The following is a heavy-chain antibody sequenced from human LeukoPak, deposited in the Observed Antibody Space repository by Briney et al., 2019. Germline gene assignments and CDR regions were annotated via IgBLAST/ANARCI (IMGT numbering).Heavy chain of an antibody. V-gene: IGHV1-24*01. CDR2: FDPEDGET. D-gene: IGHD3-3*01. J-gene: IGHJ4*02. CDR1: GYTLTELS. Sequence: GASVNVSCKVSGYTLTELSMHWVRQAPGKGLEWMGGFDPEDGETIYAQKLQGRVTMTTDTSTSTAYMELRSLRSDDTAIYYCARERLRFLEWSGPDYWGQGTLVTVSS. CDR3: ARERLRFLEWSGPDY.